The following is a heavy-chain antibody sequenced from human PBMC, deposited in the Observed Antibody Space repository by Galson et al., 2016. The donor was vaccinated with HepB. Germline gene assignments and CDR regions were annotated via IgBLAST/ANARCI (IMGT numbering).Heavy chain of an antibody. V-gene: IGHV4-39*01. J-gene: IGHJ6*04. D-gene: IGHD5/OR15-5a*01. CDR2: IYYTGTT. CDR1: GGSISSSSYY. CDR3: ARPNSVYNYYAMDV. Sequence: SETLSLTCSVSGGSISSSSYYWGWIRQSPGKGLEWIGSIYYTGTTSYNPSLKSRVTISADKPKNQFSLRLTSVTAADTAVYYCARPNSVYNYYAMDVWGKGTTVTVSS.